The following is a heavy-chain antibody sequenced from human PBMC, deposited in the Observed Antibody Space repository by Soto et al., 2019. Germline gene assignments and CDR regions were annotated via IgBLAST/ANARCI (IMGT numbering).Heavy chain of an antibody. CDR1: GGSISSYY. D-gene: IGHD3-10*01. J-gene: IGHJ5*02. Sequence: SEILSLTCTVSGGSISSYYWSWIRQPPGKGLEWIGYIYYSGSTNYNPSLKSRVTISVDTSKNQFSLKLSSVTAAATAVSYCARDKSRLWFGELSSKNCFDPWGQGTLVTVSS. CDR2: IYYSGST. CDR3: ARDKSRLWFGELSSKNCFDP. V-gene: IGHV4-59*01.